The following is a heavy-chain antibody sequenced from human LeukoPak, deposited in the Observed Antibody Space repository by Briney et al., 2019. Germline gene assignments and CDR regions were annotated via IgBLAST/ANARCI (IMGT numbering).Heavy chain of an antibody. D-gene: IGHD3-3*01. CDR1: GGSISIYY. J-gene: IGHJ4*02. V-gene: IGHV4-59*08. CDR3: ASGGEWLLIDY. CDR2: IYYSGST. Sequence: SETLSLTCTVSGGSISIYYWIWMPQPPGKGLEWIGYIYYSGSTNYNPSLKSRVNISVDTSKNQFSLKLSSVTAADPAVYYCASGGEWLLIDYWGQGTLVTVSS.